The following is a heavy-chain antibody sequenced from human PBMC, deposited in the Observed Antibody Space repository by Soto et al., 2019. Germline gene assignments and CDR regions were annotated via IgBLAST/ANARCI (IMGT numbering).Heavy chain of an antibody. Sequence: QVQLVESGGGVVQPGRSLRLSCAASGFTFSSYGMHWVRQAPGKGLEWVAVISYDGSNKYYADSVKGRFTISRDNSKKTLYLQMNSLRAEDTAVYYCAKVLCSGGSCYSFYYYYGMDVWGQGTTVTVSS. J-gene: IGHJ6*02. CDR2: ISYDGSNK. V-gene: IGHV3-30*18. D-gene: IGHD2-15*01. CDR1: GFTFSSYG. CDR3: AKVLCSGGSCYSFYYYYGMDV.